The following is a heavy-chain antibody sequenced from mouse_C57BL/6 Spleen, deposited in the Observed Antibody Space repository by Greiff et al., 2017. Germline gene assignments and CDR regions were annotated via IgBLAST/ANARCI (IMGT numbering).Heavy chain of an antibody. D-gene: IGHD2-4*01. J-gene: IGHJ2*01. Sequence: QVQLQQSGAELVKPGASVKLSCKASGYTFTEYTIHWVKQRPGQGLEWIGWFYPGSGSIKYNEKFKDKATLTADKSSSTVYMELSRLTSEDSAVYFCARHKDPCDYDVGGIDDWGQGTTLTVSS. CDR2: FYPGSGSI. CDR3: ARHKDPCDYDVGGIDD. V-gene: IGHV1-62-2*01. CDR1: GYTFTEYT.